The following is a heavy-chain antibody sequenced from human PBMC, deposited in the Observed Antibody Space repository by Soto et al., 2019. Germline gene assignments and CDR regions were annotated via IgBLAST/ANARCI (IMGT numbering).Heavy chain of an antibody. D-gene: IGHD3-10*01. Sequence: GGSLRLSGAASGFTVSSNYMSWVRQAPGKGLELVSVLYSGGSTYYADSVKGRFTISRDNSKNTLYLQMNRLRAEDTAVYYCAREIGVTMVRGVIIYLPLGYYGMDVWGQGTTVTVSS. CDR1: GFTVSSNY. CDR2: LYSGGST. V-gene: IGHV3-53*01. CDR3: AREIGVTMVRGVIIYLPLGYYGMDV. J-gene: IGHJ6*02.